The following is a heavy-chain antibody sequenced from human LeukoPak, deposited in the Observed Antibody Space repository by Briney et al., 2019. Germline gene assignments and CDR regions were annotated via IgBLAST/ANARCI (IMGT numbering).Heavy chain of an antibody. CDR1: GFTFSSYA. CDR3: ALTYCSSGGGSCYRWDY. J-gene: IGHJ4*02. D-gene: IGHD2-15*01. Sequence: GGSLRLSCAASGFTFSSYAMSWVRQAPGKGLEWVSVISGSGGSTYYADSVKGRFTISRDNSKNTLYLQMNSPRAEDTAVYYCALTYCSSGGGSCYRWDYSGQGTLVTVSS. V-gene: IGHV3-23*01. CDR2: ISGSGGST.